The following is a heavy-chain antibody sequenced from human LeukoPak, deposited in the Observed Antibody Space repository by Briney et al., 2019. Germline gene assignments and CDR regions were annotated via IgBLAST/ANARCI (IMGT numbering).Heavy chain of an antibody. CDR1: GYTFTSYD. CDR2: MNPNSGNT. V-gene: IGHV1-8*01. D-gene: IGHD6-6*01. Sequence: ASVKVSCKASGYTFTSYDINWVRQATGQGLEWMGWMNPNSGNTGYAQKFQGRVTMTRNNSISTAYMELSSLRSEDTAVYYCARVRIAAANWFDPWGQGTLVTVSS. J-gene: IGHJ5*02. CDR3: ARVRIAAANWFDP.